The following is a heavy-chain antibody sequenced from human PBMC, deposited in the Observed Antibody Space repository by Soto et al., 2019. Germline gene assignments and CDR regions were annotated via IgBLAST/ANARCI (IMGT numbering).Heavy chain of an antibody. D-gene: IGHD1-1*01. CDR1: GYAFTTYG. V-gene: IGHV1-18*03. Sequence: QVHLVQSGAEVKKPGASVKVSCQASGYAFTTYGLTWVRQAPGQGLEWMGWITAHDGNTNYAQKLQGRVTVTRDTSTSPAYMELRSRRSDGMAVYSCAITRYGDDWGPGALVTFSS. CDR3: AITRYGDD. CDR2: ITAHDGNT. J-gene: IGHJ4*02.